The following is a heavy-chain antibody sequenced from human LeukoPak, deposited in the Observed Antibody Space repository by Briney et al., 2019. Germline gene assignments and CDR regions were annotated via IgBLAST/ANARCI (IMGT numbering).Heavy chain of an antibody. CDR1: GFTFSDYA. J-gene: IGHJ3*01. V-gene: IGHV3-9*01. Sequence: PGRSLRLSCAASGFTFSDYAMHWVRQVPGKGLEWVGGSSWNSGTIAYGGSVKGRATISRDNARNSLYLEVNSLRVEDTALYYCAKDMAVGTTPRVYAFDVWGQGSLVTVSS. CDR2: SSWNSGTI. CDR3: AKDMAVGTTPRVYAFDV. D-gene: IGHD1/OR15-1a*01.